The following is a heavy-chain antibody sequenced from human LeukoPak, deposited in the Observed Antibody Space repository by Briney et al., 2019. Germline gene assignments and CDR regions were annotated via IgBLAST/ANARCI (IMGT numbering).Heavy chain of an antibody. CDR1: GFTFSSYG. V-gene: IGHV3-30*02. J-gene: IGHJ4*02. Sequence: GGSLRLSCAASGFTFSSYGMHWVRQAPGKGLEWVAFIRYDGSNKYYADSVKGRFTISRDNSKNTLYLQMNSLRAEDTAVYYCAKRTYYYGSGSYFPFDYWGQGTLVTVSS. CDR2: IRYDGSNK. CDR3: AKRTYYYGSGSYFPFDY. D-gene: IGHD3-10*01.